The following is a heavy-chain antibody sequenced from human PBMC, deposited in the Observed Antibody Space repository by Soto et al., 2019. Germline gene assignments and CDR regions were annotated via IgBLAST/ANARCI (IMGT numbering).Heavy chain of an antibody. V-gene: IGHV4-39*01. Sequence: PSQTLSLTCIVSSGPMSSGLNHLGWVRQPPANGLEWIGNINYSGSTYYNPSLQSRLTISVDTSNNQFSLTLSSVTAADTAVYYCAKLAGYCSGTSCYGHYAMDVWGQGTTVT. CDR3: AKLAGYCSGTSCYGHYAMDV. CDR1: SGPMSSGLNH. CDR2: INYSGST. D-gene: IGHD2-2*01. J-gene: IGHJ6*02.